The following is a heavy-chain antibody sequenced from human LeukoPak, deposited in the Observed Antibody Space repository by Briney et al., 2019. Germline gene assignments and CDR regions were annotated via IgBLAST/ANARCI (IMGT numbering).Heavy chain of an antibody. V-gene: IGHV3-21*01. D-gene: IGHD3-16*01. CDR1: GFTFSSNY. J-gene: IGHJ6*02. Sequence: GGSLRLSCAASGFTFSSNYMSWVRQAPGKGLEWVSSISSSSSYIYYADSVKGRFTISRDNAKNSLYLQMNSLRAEDTAVYYCAREFYEYYYYGMDVWGQGTTVTVSS. CDR3: AREFYEYYYYGMDV. CDR2: ISSSSSYI.